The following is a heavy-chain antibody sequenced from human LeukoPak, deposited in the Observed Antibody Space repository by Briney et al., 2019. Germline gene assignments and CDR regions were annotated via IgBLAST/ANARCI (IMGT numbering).Heavy chain of an antibody. V-gene: IGHV3-9*01. CDR2: ISWNSGSI. CDR1: GFTFDDYA. D-gene: IGHD2-2*01. J-gene: IGHJ5*02. Sequence: HSGRSLRLSCAAFGFTFDDYAMHWVRQAPGKGLEWVSGISWNSGSIGYADSVKGRFTISRDNAKNSLYLQMNSLRAEDTALYYCAKGRDKYQLLSKNWFDPWGQGTLVTVSS. CDR3: AKGRDKYQLLSKNWFDP.